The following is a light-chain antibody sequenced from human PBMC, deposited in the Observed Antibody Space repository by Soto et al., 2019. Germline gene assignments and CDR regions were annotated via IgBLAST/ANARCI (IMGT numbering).Light chain of an antibody. J-gene: IGLJ2*01. Sequence: QSVLTQPPSASGTPGQRVTISCSGSSSNIGSNTVNWYQQHPGTAPKLLIYSNNQRPSWVPDRFSGSKSGTSASLAISGLQSEDEADYYCAAWDDSLNGPVFGGGTKVTVL. CDR1: SSNIGSNT. V-gene: IGLV1-44*01. CDR2: SNN. CDR3: AAWDDSLNGPV.